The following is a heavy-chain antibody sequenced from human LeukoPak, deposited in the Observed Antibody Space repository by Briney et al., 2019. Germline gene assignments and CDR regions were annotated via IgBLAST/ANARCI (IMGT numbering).Heavy chain of an antibody. Sequence: PSETLSLTCTVSGYSISSGYYWGWIRQPPGKGLEWIGSIYHSGSTYYNPSLKSRVTISVDTSKNQFSLKLSSVTAADTAVYYCARDLAGSSWYGWGGNCFDPWGQGTLVTVSS. CDR2: IYHSGST. J-gene: IGHJ5*02. CDR3: ARDLAGSSWYGWGGNCFDP. D-gene: IGHD6-13*01. V-gene: IGHV4-38-2*02. CDR1: GYSISSGYY.